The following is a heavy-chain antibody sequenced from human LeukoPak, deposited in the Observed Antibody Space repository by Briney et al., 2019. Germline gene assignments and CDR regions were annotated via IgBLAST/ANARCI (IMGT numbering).Heavy chain of an antibody. Sequence: ASVKVSCEVSGYTLTELSMHWVRQAPGKGLEWMGGFDPEDGETIYAQKFQGRVTMTKDTSTDTAYMELSSLRSEDTAVYYCATDRWANGAFDIWGQGTMVTVSS. CDR2: FDPEDGET. D-gene: IGHD3-16*01. J-gene: IGHJ3*02. CDR3: ATDRWANGAFDI. V-gene: IGHV1-24*01. CDR1: GYTLTELS.